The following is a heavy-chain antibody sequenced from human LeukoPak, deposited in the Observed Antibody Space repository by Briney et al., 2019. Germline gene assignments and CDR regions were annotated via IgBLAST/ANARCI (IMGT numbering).Heavy chain of an antibody. CDR1: GGSISSYY. Sequence: KPSETLSLTCTVSGGSISSYYWSWIREPPGKGLGWIGYIYYSGSTNYNPSLKSRVTISVDTSKNQFSLKLSSVTAADTAVYYCARVLFLGYCSSTSCYDDAFDIWGQGTMVTVSS. V-gene: IGHV4-59*01. CDR3: ARVLFLGYCSSTSCYDDAFDI. J-gene: IGHJ3*02. D-gene: IGHD2-2*01. CDR2: IYYSGST.